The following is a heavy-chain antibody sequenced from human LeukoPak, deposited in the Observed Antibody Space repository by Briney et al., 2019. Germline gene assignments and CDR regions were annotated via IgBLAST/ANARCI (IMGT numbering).Heavy chain of an antibody. V-gene: IGHV4-39*01. J-gene: IGHJ4*02. D-gene: IGHD4-11*01. CDR2: IYYSGST. CDR3: ASPHPRHDYSLDY. CDR1: GGSISSSSYY. Sequence: PSETLSLTCTVSGGSISSSSYYWGWIRQPPGKGLEWIGSIYYSGSTYYNPSLKSRVTISVDTSKNQFSLKLSSVTAADTAVYYCASPHPRHDYSLDYWGQGTLVTVSS.